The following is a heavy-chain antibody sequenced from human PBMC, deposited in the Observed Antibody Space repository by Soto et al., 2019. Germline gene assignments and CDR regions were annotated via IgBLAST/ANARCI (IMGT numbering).Heavy chain of an antibody. Sequence: PGGSLRLSCAASGFDFKNEWMNWVRQTPGKGLEWVGRVKSKAHGGTTDYAAPVKGRFTISRDDSNNTLYLQMNSLRAEDTAVYYCAKAYSSSLPPRDYWGQGTLVTVSS. CDR1: GFDFKNEW. CDR2: VKSKAHGGTT. J-gene: IGHJ4*02. CDR3: AKAYSSSLPPRDY. D-gene: IGHD6-6*01. V-gene: IGHV3-15*01.